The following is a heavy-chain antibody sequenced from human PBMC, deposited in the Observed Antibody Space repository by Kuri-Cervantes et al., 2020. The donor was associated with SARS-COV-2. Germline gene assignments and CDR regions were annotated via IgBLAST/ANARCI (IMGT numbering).Heavy chain of an antibody. V-gene: IGHV4-59*01. J-gene: IGHJ4*02. Sequence: SETLSLTCTVSGGSISSYYWSWIRQPPGKGLEWIGYIYYSGSTNYNPSLKSRVTISVDTSKNQFSLKLCSVTAADTAVYYCARAGYYFDYWGQGTLVTVSS. CDR1: GGSISSYY. CDR3: ARAGYYFDY. CDR2: IYYSGST.